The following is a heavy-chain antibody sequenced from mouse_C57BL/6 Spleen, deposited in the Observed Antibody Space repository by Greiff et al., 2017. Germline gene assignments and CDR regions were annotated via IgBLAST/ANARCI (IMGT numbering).Heavy chain of an antibody. Sequence: ESGPGLVKPSQSLSLTCSVTGYSITSGYYWNWIRQFPGNKLEWMGYISYDGSNNYNPSLKNRISITRDTSKNQFFLKLNSVTAEDTATYYCARDAAVGYFDYWGQGTTLTVSS. J-gene: IGHJ2*01. CDR3: ARDAAVGYFDY. V-gene: IGHV3-6*01. CDR2: ISYDGSN. D-gene: IGHD1-1*02. CDR1: GYSITSGYY.